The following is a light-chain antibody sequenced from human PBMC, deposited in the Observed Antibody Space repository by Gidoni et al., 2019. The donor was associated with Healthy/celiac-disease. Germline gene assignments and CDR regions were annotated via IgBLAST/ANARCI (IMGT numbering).Light chain of an antibody. CDR3: QQYNSYLFT. CDR2: KAS. Sequence: DIQMTQSPSTQSASVGDRVTITCRASQSISSWLAWYQQKPGKAPKLLIYKASSLESGVPSRFSGSGSGTEFTLTISSLQPDDFATYYCQQYNSYLFTFGPGTKVDIK. J-gene: IGKJ3*01. V-gene: IGKV1-5*03. CDR1: QSISSW.